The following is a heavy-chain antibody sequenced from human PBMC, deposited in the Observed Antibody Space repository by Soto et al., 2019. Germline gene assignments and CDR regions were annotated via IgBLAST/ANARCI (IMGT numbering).Heavy chain of an antibody. D-gene: IGHD3-22*01. CDR3: ARMGIITTPKIVIPDSSGYFGPFDP. V-gene: IGHV3-30-3*01. CDR2: ISYDGSNK. Sequence: GGSLRLSCAASGFTFSSYAMHWVRQAPGKGLEWVAVISYDGSNKYYADSVKGRFTISRDNSKNTLYLQMNSLRAEDTAVYYCARMGIITTPKIVIPDSSGYFGPFDPWGQGTLVTVSS. J-gene: IGHJ5*02. CDR1: GFTFSSYA.